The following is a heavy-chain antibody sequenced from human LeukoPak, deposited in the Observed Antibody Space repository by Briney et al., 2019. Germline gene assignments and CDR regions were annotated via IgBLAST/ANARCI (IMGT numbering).Heavy chain of an antibody. CDR2: ISGYNGNT. CDR1: GYTFKFNG. Sequence: ASVKVSCKASGYTFKFNGISWVRQAPGQGLERMGWISGYNGNTNYAQNLQGRLTMTKDISTSTAYMELRSLGSDDTAVYFCARASASLTGIAALGFDLWGQGTLVTVSS. CDR3: ARASASLTGIAALGFDL. V-gene: IGHV1-18*01. J-gene: IGHJ4*02. D-gene: IGHD6-13*01.